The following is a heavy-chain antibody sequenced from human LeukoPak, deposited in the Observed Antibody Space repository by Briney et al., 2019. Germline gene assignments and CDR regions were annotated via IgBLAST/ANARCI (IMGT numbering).Heavy chain of an antibody. CDR1: GGSIGTYY. J-gene: IGHJ4*02. D-gene: IGHD3-22*01. CDR2: IYVTGN. Sequence: SETLSLTCTVSGGSIGTYYWSWVRQSPGKGLEGIGYIYVTGNRYNPYLQSRVTISVDTSKNQFSLKLSSVTAADTAVYYCARLSGYYDYYFDYWGQGTLVTVSS. V-gene: IGHV4-4*09. CDR3: ARLSGYYDYYFDY.